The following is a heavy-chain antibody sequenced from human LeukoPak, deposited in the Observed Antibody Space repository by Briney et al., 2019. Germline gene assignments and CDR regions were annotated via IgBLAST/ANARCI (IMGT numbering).Heavy chain of an antibody. J-gene: IGHJ4*02. Sequence: GGSLRLSCAASGFTFSSHSMNWVRQAPGKGLEWVSYISSSSSTIYYADSVKGRFTISRDNAKNSLYLQMNSLRAEDTAVYYCATDSSGYYWEPDYWGQGTLVTVSS. CDR1: GFTFSSHS. V-gene: IGHV3-48*04. D-gene: IGHD3-22*01. CDR3: ATDSSGYYWEPDY. CDR2: ISSSSSTI.